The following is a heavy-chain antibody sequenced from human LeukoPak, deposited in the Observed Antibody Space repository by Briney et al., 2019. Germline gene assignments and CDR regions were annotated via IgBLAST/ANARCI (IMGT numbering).Heavy chain of an antibody. D-gene: IGHD3-10*01. V-gene: IGHV3-23*01. Sequence: GGSLRLSCAASGFTFSSYAMSWVRQAPGKGLEWVSAISGSGGSTYYADSVKGRFTISRDNPKNTLYLQMNGLRAEDTAVYYCAKAHSLLWFGEFDYWGQGTLVTVSS. J-gene: IGHJ4*02. CDR1: GFTFSSYA. CDR2: ISGSGGST. CDR3: AKAHSLLWFGEFDY.